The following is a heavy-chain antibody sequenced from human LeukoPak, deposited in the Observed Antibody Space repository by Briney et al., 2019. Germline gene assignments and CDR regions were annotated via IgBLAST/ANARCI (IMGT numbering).Heavy chain of an antibody. Sequence: PSETLSLTCTVSGGSISSYYWSWIRQPPRKGLEWIGFIYTSGSTNYNPSLKSRVTISVDTSKNQFSLKLSSVTAADTAVYYCARHSWQWQVDYWGQGTLVTVSS. CDR2: IYTSGST. D-gene: IGHD6-19*01. CDR3: ARHSWQWQVDY. J-gene: IGHJ4*02. CDR1: GGSISSYY. V-gene: IGHV4-4*09.